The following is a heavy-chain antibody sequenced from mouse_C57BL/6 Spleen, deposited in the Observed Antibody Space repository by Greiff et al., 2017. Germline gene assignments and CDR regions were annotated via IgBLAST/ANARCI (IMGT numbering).Heavy chain of an antibody. CDR3: ARRYYGSSYYFDY. J-gene: IGHJ2*01. V-gene: IGHV1-85*01. CDR2: IYPRDGST. CDR1: GYTFTSYD. D-gene: IGHD1-1*01. Sequence: QVQLKESGPELVKPGASVKLSCKASGYTFTSYDINWVKQRPGQGLEWIGWIYPRDGSTKYNEKFKGKATLTVDTSSSTAYMELHSLTSEDSAVYFCARRYYGSSYYFDYWGQGTTLTVSS.